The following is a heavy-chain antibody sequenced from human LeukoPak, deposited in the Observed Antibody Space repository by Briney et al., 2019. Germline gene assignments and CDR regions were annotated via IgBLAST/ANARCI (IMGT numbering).Heavy chain of an antibody. CDR3: ARVDDFWSGATLDY. D-gene: IGHD3-3*01. J-gene: IGHJ4*02. Sequence: ASVKVSCKASGYTFTGYYMHWVRQAPGQGLEWMGWINPNSGGTNYAQKFQGWVTMTRDTSISTAYMELSRLRSDDTAVYYCARVDDFWSGATLDYWGQGTLVTVSS. CDR2: INPNSGGT. CDR1: GYTFTGYY. V-gene: IGHV1-2*04.